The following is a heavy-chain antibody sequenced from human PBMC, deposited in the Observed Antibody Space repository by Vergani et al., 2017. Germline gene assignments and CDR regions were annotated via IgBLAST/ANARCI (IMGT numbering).Heavy chain of an antibody. Sequence: QLQLQESGPGLVKPSETLSLTCTVSGGSISSSSYYWGWIRQPPGKGLELIGSIYYSGSTYYNPSLKSRVTISVHTSKNQFSLKLSSVTAADTAVYYCASRVRGPYYYYGMDVWGQGTTVTVSS. V-gene: IGHV4-39*01. CDR1: GGSISSSSYY. CDR3: ASRVRGPYYYYGMDV. J-gene: IGHJ6*02. D-gene: IGHD3-10*01. CDR2: IYYSGST.